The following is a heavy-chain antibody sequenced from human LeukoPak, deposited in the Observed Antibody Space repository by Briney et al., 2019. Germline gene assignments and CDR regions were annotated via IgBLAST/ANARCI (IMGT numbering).Heavy chain of an antibody. Sequence: GESLKISCKGSGYSFTSYWVGWVRQMPGKGLEWMGIIYPGDSDTRYSPSFQGQVTISADKSISTAYLQWSSLKASDTAMYYCARPHYGSSGYYWAYYFDYWGQGTLVTVSS. CDR3: ARPHYGSSGYYWAYYFDY. J-gene: IGHJ4*02. CDR2: IYPGDSDT. V-gene: IGHV5-51*01. CDR1: GYSFTSYW. D-gene: IGHD3-22*01.